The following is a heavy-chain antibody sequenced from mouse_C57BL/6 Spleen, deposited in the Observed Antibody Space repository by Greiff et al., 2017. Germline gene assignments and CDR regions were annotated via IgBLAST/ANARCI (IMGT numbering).Heavy chain of an antibody. CDR3: TRLYYGSSYGYFDV. V-gene: IGHV5-9-1*02. J-gene: IGHJ1*03. D-gene: IGHD1-1*01. CDR2: ISSGGDYI. CDR1: GFTFSSYA. Sequence: EVQLVESGEGLVKPGGSLKLSCAASGFTFSSYAMSWVRQTPEKRLEWVAYISSGGDYIYYADTVKGRFTISRDNARNTLYLQMSSLKSEDTAMYYCTRLYYGSSYGYFDVWGTGTTVTVSS.